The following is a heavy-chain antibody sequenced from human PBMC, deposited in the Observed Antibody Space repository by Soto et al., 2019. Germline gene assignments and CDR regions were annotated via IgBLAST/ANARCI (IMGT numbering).Heavy chain of an antibody. J-gene: IGHJ4*02. V-gene: IGHV1-18*01. CDR1: GYTFTSYT. CDR2: IGPSSGNT. CDR3: ARDTGNFFDY. Sequence: SVKVSFKASGYTFTSYTVSWVRQAPGQGLEWVGWIGPSSGNTDSARNLQGRVTMTTDTSTSTAYMELRSLRSDDTAVYYCARDTGNFFDYWGQGTLVTVSS.